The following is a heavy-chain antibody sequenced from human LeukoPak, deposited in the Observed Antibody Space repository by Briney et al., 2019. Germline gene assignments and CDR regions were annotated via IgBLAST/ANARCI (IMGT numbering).Heavy chain of an antibody. D-gene: IGHD3-22*01. V-gene: IGHV4-59*12. CDR2: INPSGST. Sequence: SETLSLTCTVSGDSISSYYWSWIRQPPGKGLECVGDINPSGSTEYNPSLKSRLTISVDTSNNQISLKLRSVTAADTAVYYCARGRHDITMIVVVMTSVSYYLDVWGKGTTVTVS. CDR3: ARGRHDITMIVVVMTSVSYYLDV. J-gene: IGHJ6*03. CDR1: GDSISSYY.